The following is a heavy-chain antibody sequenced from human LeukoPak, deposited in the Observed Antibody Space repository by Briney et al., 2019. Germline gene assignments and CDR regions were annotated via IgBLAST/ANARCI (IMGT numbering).Heavy chain of an antibody. J-gene: IGHJ4*02. CDR2: ITGNGGNT. Sequence: GGSLRLSCAASGFTFSSYAMSWVRQAPGKRLEWVSVITGNGGNTYYADSVKGRFTISRDNSKNTVYLQMNSLRAEDTAVYYCAKGTEAYCSGAICYPFYYWGQGTLVTVSS. V-gene: IGHV3-23*01. CDR1: GFTFSSYA. D-gene: IGHD2-15*01. CDR3: AKGTEAYCSGAICYPFYY.